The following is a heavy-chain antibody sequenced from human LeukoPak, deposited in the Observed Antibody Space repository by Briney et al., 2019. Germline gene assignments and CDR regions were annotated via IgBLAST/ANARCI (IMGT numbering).Heavy chain of an antibody. D-gene: IGHD2-15*01. CDR3: ARDRSVVVVAATLGY. V-gene: IGHV1-18*01. J-gene: IGHJ4*02. CDR1: GYTFTSYG. Sequence: ASVKVSCKASGYTFTSYGISWVQQAPGQGLEWMGWISAYNGNTNYAQKLQGRVTMTTDTSTSTAYMELRSLRSDDTAVYYCARDRSVVVVAATLGYWGQGTLVTVSS. CDR2: ISAYNGNT.